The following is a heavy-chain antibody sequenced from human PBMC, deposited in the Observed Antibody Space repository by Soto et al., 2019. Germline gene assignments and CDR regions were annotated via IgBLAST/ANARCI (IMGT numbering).Heavy chain of an antibody. J-gene: IGHJ4*02. V-gene: IGHV1-3*01. CDR2: INAGNGNT. CDR1: GYTFTSYA. Sequence: QVQLVQSGAEVKKPGASVKVSCKASGYTFTSYAMHWVRQAPGQRLEWMGWINAGNGNTKYSQKFQGRVTITRDTSASTAYMELSSLRSEDTAVYYCARGAGSGWPKPASDYWGQGPLVTVSS. D-gene: IGHD6-19*01. CDR3: ARGAGSGWPKPASDY.